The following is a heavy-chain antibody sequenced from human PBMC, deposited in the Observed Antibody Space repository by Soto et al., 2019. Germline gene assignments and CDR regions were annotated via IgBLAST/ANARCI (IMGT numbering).Heavy chain of an antibody. CDR2: IYYSGST. V-gene: IGHV4-59*08. Sequence: SETLSLTCTVSGGSISSYYWSWIRQPPGKGLEWIGYIYYSGSTNYNPSLKSRVTISVDTSKNQFSLKLSSVTAADTAVYDCARRGYCSSTSCHHAFDIWGQGTMVTVSS. CDR1: GGSISSYY. CDR3: ARRGYCSSTSCHHAFDI. D-gene: IGHD2-2*01. J-gene: IGHJ3*02.